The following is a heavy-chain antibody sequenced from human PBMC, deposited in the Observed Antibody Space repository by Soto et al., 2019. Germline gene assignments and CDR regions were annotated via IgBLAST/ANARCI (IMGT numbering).Heavy chain of an antibody. D-gene: IGHD4-4*01. CDR2: IAGSGAST. V-gene: IGHV3-23*01. J-gene: IGHJ2*01. Sequence: GGSLRLSCAASGFTLSSYAMTWVRQAPGMGLEWVSGIAGSGASTFYADSVKGRFSISRDKNTLFLQMNSPRADDTAVYYCAKSLVTTLTYNWYFDLWGRGTLVTVSS. CDR3: AKSLVTTLTYNWYFDL. CDR1: GFTLSSYA.